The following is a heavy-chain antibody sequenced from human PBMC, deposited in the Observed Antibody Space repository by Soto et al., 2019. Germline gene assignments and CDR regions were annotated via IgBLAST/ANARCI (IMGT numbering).Heavy chain of an antibody. D-gene: IGHD2-15*01. CDR2: ISGSGGNI. V-gene: IGHV3-64D*06. CDR1: GFTFSHHS. Sequence: VGSLRLSGSGSGFTFSHHSLYWVRQPPGKGLQCVSSISGSGGNIYYAESVKGRFTISRDNSKNTPYLQMTSLSSEDSAVYYCVKVSGYCTGGSCFSYFDYWGQGTPVTVSS. CDR3: VKVSGYCTGGSCFSYFDY. J-gene: IGHJ4*02.